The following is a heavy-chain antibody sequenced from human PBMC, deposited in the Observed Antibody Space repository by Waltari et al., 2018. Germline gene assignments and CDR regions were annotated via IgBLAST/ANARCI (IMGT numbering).Heavy chain of an antibody. Sequence: EVHLVESGGGLVKPGGSLRLSCAASGFTFSSYNMNWVRQAPGKGLEGVSSITSSSSYIYYEDSMKGRFTISRDNAKSSLYLQMSSLRVEDTAVYYCARVVCSGGSCQGGMDVWGQGTTVTVSS. V-gene: IGHV3-21*01. D-gene: IGHD2-15*01. J-gene: IGHJ6*02. CDR2: ITSSSSYI. CDR1: GFTFSSYN. CDR3: ARVVCSGGSCQGGMDV.